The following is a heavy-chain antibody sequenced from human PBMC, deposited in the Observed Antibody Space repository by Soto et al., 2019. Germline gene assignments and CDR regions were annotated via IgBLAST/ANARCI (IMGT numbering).Heavy chain of an antibody. J-gene: IGHJ3*02. CDR3: ATVPTYYYDRSGYANAFDI. V-gene: IGHV4-30-4*01. Sequence: QVQLQESGPGLVKPSQTLSLTCSVSGGSINSGDYYWSWIHQPPGKGLEWIGYIYYSGSTYHNPSLKSRINISLDTSKNQFSLKLSSVTAADTAVYYCATVPTYYYDRSGYANAFDIWGQGTLVTVSS. D-gene: IGHD3-22*01. CDR2: IYYSGST. CDR1: GGSINSGDYY.